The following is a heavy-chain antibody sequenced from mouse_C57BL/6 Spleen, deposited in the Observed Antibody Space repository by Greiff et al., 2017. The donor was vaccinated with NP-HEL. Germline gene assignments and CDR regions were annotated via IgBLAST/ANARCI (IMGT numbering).Heavy chain of an antibody. D-gene: IGHD4-1*01. CDR2: INPSSGYT. J-gene: IGHJ4*01. CDR3: ASQAGTYAMDY. CDR1: GYTFTSYW. V-gene: IGHV1-7*01. Sequence: QVQLQQSGAELAKPGASVKLSCKASGYTFTSYWMHWVKQRPGQGLEWIGYINPSSGYTKYNQKFKDKATLTVDKSSSTAYMQLSSLTYEDSAVYYCASQAGTYAMDYWGQGTSVTVSS.